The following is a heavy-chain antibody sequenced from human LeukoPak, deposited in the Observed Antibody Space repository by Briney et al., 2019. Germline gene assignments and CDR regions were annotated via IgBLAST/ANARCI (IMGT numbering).Heavy chain of an antibody. CDR2: INPNSGGT. CDR3: ATEQVGYCSSTSCYLGY. Sequence: ASVKVSCKASGYTSTGYYMHWVRQAPGQGLEWMGWINPNSGGTNYAQKFQGRVTMTRDTSISTAYMELSRLRSDDTAVYYCATEQVGYCSSTSCYLGYWGQGTLVTVSS. D-gene: IGHD2-2*01. J-gene: IGHJ4*02. CDR1: GYTSTGYY. V-gene: IGHV1-2*02.